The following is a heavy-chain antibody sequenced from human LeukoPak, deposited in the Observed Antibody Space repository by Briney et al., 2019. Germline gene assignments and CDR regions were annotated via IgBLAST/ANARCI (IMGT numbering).Heavy chain of an antibody. D-gene: IGHD6-13*01. V-gene: IGHV1-8*01. CDR3: ARGRSGDSSSWYYYYYGMDV. Sequence: ASVKVSCKASGYTFTSYDINWVRQATGQGIEWMGWTNPNSGNTGYAQKFQGRVTMTRNTSISTAYMELSSLRSEDTAVYYCARGRSGDSSSWYYYYYGMDVWGQGTTVTVSS. CDR1: GYTFTSYD. J-gene: IGHJ6*02. CDR2: TNPNSGNT.